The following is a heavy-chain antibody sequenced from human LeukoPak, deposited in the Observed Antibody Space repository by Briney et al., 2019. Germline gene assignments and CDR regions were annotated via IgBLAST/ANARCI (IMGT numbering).Heavy chain of an antibody. V-gene: IGHV3-23*01. Sequence: GGSLRLSCAASGFTFSNAWMNWVRQAPGKGLEWVSGITGSGGTTSYADSVRGRSTISRDNSKNTVYLQMNSLSAEDTATYWCAKDGAGYDGSGIYPYYYFYYMDVWGKGTTVTVSS. D-gene: IGHD3-10*01. CDR3: AKDGAGYDGSGIYPYYYFYYMDV. CDR2: ITGSGGTT. J-gene: IGHJ6*03. CDR1: GFTFSNAW.